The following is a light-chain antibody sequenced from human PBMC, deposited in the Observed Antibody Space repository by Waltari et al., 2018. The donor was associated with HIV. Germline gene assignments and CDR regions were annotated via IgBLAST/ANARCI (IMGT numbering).Light chain of an antibody. J-gene: IGKJ3*01. Sequence: AIQMTQSPSSLSASVGHRVTITCRASQGIGNNLGWYQQKPGQAPKALIYAASSLQTGIPSRFSGSRSGTDFTLTISSLQTEDSATYYCLQDGSFPLTFGPGTKVDV. CDR1: QGIGNN. CDR2: AAS. V-gene: IGKV1-6*02. CDR3: LQDGSFPLT.